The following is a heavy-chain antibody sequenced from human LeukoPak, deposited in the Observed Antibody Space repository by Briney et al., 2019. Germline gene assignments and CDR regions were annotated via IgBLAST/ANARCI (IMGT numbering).Heavy chain of an antibody. CDR1: GFTVSSNY. D-gene: IGHD3-22*01. CDR3: ARFSEYYDSSLHYVDH. V-gene: IGHV3-66*01. Sequence: PGGSLRLSCAASGFTVSSNYMSWVRQAPGKGLEWVSVIYSGGSTYYADSVKGRFTISRDNSKNTLYLQMNSLRAEDTAVYYCARFSEYYDSSLHYVDHWGQGTLVSVSS. J-gene: IGHJ4*02. CDR2: IYSGGST.